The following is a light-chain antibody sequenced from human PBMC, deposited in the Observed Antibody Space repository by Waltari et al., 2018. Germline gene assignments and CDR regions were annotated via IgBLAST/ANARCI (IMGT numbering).Light chain of an antibody. V-gene: IGKV4-1*01. CDR2: WAS. CDR3: QQYYSTPYT. Sequence: DIVMTQSPDSLAVSLGKRAPINCKSSQSVLYSHNNNNFLAWYQQKPGQPPKLLIYWASTRESGVPDRFSGSGSGTDFTLTISSLQAEDVAVYYCQQYYSTPYTFGQGTKLEIK. J-gene: IGKJ2*01. CDR1: QSVLYSHNNNNF.